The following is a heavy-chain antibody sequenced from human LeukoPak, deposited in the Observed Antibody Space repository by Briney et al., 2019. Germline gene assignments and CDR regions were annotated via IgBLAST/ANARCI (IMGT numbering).Heavy chain of an antibody. CDR3: ARGRWGLVY. CDR2: IYYSGST. V-gene: IGHV4-59*01. D-gene: IGHD3-16*01. J-gene: IGHJ4*02. CDR1: GGSISSYY. Sequence: TSETLSLTCTVSGGSISSYYWSWIRQPPGKGLEWIGYIYYSGSTNYNPSLKSRVTISVDTSKNQFSLELSSVTAADTAVYYCARGRWGLVYWGQGTLVTVSS.